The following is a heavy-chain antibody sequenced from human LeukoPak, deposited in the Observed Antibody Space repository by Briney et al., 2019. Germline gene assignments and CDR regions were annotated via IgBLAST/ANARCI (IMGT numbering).Heavy chain of an antibody. CDR1: GFTFSSYG. CDR3: AKDQRYFGSGSDSYFDY. D-gene: IGHD3-10*01. CDR2: ISGSGGSK. J-gene: IGHJ4*02. Sequence: PGGSLRLSCAASGFTFSSYGMHWVRQAPGKGLEWVSGISGSGGSKYFADSVKGRFTISRDNSKNTLYLQMNSLRAEDTAVYYCAKDQRYFGSGSDSYFDYWGQETLVTVSS. V-gene: IGHV3-23*01.